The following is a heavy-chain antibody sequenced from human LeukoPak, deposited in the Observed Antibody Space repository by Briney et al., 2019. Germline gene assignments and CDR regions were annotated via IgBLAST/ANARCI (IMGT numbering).Heavy chain of an antibody. J-gene: IGHJ4*02. CDR2: ISSNDDST. D-gene: IGHD3-3*01. V-gene: IGHV3-23*01. CDR3: ASFLEGDIDC. Sequence: PGGSLRLSCAASGFTFSTSAMNWVRQAPGKGLEWVAGISSNDDSTYNADSVKGRFTISRDNSKNTLHLQMNSPRVDDTAVYYCASFLEGDIDCWGQGTLVIVSS. CDR1: GFTFSTSA.